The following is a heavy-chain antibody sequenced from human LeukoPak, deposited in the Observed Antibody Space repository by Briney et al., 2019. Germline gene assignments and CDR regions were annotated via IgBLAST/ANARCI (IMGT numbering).Heavy chain of an antibody. D-gene: IGHD1-1*01. J-gene: IGHJ4*02. CDR2: ISSSGSTI. CDR3: ATSARVTLEDYFDY. V-gene: IGHV3-11*01. CDR1: GFTFSDYY. Sequence: GGSLRLSCAASGFTFSDYYMSWIRQAPGKGLEWVSYISSSGSTIYYADSVKGRFTISRDNAKNSLYLQMNSLRAEDTAVYYCATSARVTLEDYFDYWGQGTLVTVSS.